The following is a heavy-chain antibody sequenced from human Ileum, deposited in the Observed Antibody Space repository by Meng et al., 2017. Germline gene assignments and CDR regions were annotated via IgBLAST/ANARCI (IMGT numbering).Heavy chain of an antibody. Sequence: QVQLQEPGPGLVRPSETLSLICAGSGGSVSSSGYQWGWIRQPPGKGLEWIGYASTNYNPSLKSRVTISVDTSKNQFSLKLTSVTAADTAVYYCARDHWGSLDYWGQGVLVTVSS. CDR3: ARDHWGSLDY. CDR1: GGSVSSSGYQ. D-gene: IGHD7-27*01. V-gene: IGHV4-61*08. CDR2: AST. J-gene: IGHJ4*02.